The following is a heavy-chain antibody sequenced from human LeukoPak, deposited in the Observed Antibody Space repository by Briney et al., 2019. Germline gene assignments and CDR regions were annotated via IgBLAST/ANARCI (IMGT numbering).Heavy chain of an antibody. CDR1: GGSISSSSYY. V-gene: IGHV4-39*01. J-gene: IGHJ4*02. CDR3: ARHVFARGSGSYYTFDY. Sequence: SETLSLTCTVSGGSISSSSYYWGSIRQPPGKGLEWIGSIYYSGSTYHNPSLKSRVTISVDTSKNQFSLKLSSVTAADTAVYYCARHVFARGSGSYYTFDYWGQGTLVTVSS. CDR2: IYYSGST. D-gene: IGHD3-10*01.